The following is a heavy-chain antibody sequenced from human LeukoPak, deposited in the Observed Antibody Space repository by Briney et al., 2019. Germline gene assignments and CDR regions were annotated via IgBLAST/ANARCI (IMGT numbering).Heavy chain of an antibody. CDR2: IYTSGST. V-gene: IGHV4-61*02. CDR3: ARGAYGSTNYNWFDP. D-gene: IGHD3-10*01. CDR1: GGSVSSGSYY. Sequence: SETLSLTCTVSGGSVSSGSYYWSWIRQPAGKGLEWIGRIYTSGSTNYNPSLKSRVTISVDKSKNQFSLKLSSVTAADTAVYYCARGAYGSTNYNWFDPWGQGTLVTVSS. J-gene: IGHJ5*02.